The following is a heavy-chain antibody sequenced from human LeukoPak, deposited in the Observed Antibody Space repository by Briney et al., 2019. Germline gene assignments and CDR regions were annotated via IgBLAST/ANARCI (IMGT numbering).Heavy chain of an antibody. CDR3: AQMPDGYNGVVDY. D-gene: IGHD5-24*01. CDR1: GGTFSSCA. Sequence: SVKVSCKASGGTFSSCAISWVRQAPGQGLEWMGRIIPIFGTANYAQKFQGRVTITTDESTSTAYMELSSLRSEDTAVYYCAQMPDGYNGVVDYWGQGTLVTVSS. J-gene: IGHJ4*02. CDR2: IIPIFGTA. V-gene: IGHV1-69*05.